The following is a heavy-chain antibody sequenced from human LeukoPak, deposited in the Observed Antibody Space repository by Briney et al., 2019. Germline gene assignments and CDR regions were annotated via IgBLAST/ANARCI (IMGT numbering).Heavy chain of an antibody. V-gene: IGHV1-18*01. D-gene: IGHD3-10*01. CDR2: ISPYNGNT. CDR1: GYTFTSYG. J-gene: IGHJ5*02. Sequence: GASVKVSCKASGYTFTSYGINWVRQAPGQGLEWVGWISPYNGNTNSAQKLQGRVTMTTDTSTTTAYMELRSLRSDDTALYYCARTPRGLPSFNWFEPWGQGTLVTVSS. CDR3: ARTPRGLPSFNWFEP.